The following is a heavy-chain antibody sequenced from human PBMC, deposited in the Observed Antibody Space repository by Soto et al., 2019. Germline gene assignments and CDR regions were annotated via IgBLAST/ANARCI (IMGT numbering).Heavy chain of an antibody. D-gene: IGHD3-10*01. CDR2: TYYRSKWYN. V-gene: IGHV6-1*01. CDR1: WVSVSSNSAA. CDR3: ATNSYYYGSGSYFDF. J-gene: IGHJ4*02. Sequence: SQPLSLTCAISWVSVSSNSAACNWIRQSPSRGLEWLGETYYRSKWYNHYAVSVKSRITLRSDTSKNEFSLHLNSVTPEDTGVYFCATNSYYYGSGSYFDFWGQGTPVTVSS.